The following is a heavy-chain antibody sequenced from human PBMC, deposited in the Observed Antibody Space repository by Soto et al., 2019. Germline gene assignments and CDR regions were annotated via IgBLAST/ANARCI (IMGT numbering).Heavy chain of an antibody. CDR1: GFTFSSFW. Sequence: EVQLVESGGGLVQPGGSLRLSCDVSGFTFSSFWMHWVGQAPGEGLVCVSRINTDGSSTSYADSVKGRFTISRDNAKNTLDLPMNSLRVEDTAMYYCAKRGVDTFGLSYWGQGTLVTVSS. CDR2: INTDGSST. J-gene: IGHJ4*02. V-gene: IGHV3-74*01. CDR3: AKRGVDTFGLSY. D-gene: IGHD3-10*01.